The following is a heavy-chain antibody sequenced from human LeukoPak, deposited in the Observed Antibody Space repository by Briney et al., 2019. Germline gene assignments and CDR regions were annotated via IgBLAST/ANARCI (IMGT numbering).Heavy chain of an antibody. J-gene: IGHJ4*02. CDR1: GYSFTSYW. Sequence: PGESLKISCKGSGYSFTSYWIGWVRQMPGKGLEWMGIIYPGDSDTRYSSSFQGQVTISADKSISTAYLQWSSLKASDTAMYYCARRFFKVDYYDSSGYYSLFDYWGQGTLVTVSS. CDR2: IYPGDSDT. V-gene: IGHV5-51*03. CDR3: ARRFFKVDYYDSSGYYSLFDY. D-gene: IGHD3-22*01.